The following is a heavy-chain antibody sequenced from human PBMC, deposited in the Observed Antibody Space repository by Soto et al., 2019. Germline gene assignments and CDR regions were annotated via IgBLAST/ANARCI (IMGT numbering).Heavy chain of an antibody. D-gene: IGHD2-2*01. V-gene: IGHV3-21*01. J-gene: IGHJ6*02. CDR1: RVTFSSYS. CDR2: ISSSSSYI. CDR3: ARDSPLPATGVYYGLDV. Sequence: GGSLTLSCAASRVTFSSYSMNWVRQAPGKGLEWVSSISSSSSYIYYADSVKGRFTISRDNAKNSLYLQMNSLRAEDTAVYYCARDSPLPATGVYYGLDVWGQGTTVTVSS.